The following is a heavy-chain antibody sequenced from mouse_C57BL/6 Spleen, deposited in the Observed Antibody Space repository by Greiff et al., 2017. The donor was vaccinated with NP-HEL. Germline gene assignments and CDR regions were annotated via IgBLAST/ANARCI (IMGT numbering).Heavy chain of an antibody. D-gene: IGHD1-1*01. J-gene: IGHJ4*01. Sequence: VQLKESGPELVKPGASVKISCKASGYSFTDYNMNWVKQSNGKSLEWIGVINPNYGTTSYNQKFKGKATLTVDQSSSTAYMQLNSLTSEDSAVYYCARELLRSYYYAMDYWGQGTSVTVSS. CDR1: GYSFTDYN. V-gene: IGHV1-39*01. CDR2: INPNYGTT. CDR3: ARELLRSYYYAMDY.